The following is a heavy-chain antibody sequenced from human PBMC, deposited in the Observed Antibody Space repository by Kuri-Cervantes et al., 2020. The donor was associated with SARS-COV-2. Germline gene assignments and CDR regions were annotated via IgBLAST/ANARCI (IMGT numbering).Heavy chain of an antibody. CDR1: GFTFSSYE. J-gene: IGHJ4*02. V-gene: IGHV3-48*03. D-gene: IGHD3-16*01. CDR2: ISSSGSTI. CDR3: APRGEGSGFDY. Sequence: GESLKISCAASGFTFSSYEMNWVRQAPGKGLEWVSYISSSGSTIYYADSVKGRFTISRDNAKNSLYLQMNNLRAEDTAVYYCAPRGEGSGFDYWGQGTLVTVSS.